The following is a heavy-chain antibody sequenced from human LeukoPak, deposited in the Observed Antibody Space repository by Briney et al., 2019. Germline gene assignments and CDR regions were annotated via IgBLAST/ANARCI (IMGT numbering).Heavy chain of an antibody. CDR3: AREYYYGSGATEHYYYYGMDV. Sequence: GGSLRLSCAASGFTFSDYYMSWIRQAPGKGLEWVSYISSSGSTIYYADSVKGRFTISRDDAKNSLYLQMNSLRAEDTAVYYCAREYYYGSGATEHYYYYGMDVWGQGTTVTVSS. CDR1: GFTFSDYY. J-gene: IGHJ6*02. CDR2: ISSSGSTI. V-gene: IGHV3-11*01. D-gene: IGHD3-10*01.